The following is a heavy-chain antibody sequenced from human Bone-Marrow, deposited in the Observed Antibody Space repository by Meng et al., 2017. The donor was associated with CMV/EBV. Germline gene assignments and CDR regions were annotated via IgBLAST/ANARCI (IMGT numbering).Heavy chain of an antibody. CDR3: ARGAWENCGGDCYSNWFDP. D-gene: IGHD2-21*01. V-gene: IGHV1-18*01. J-gene: IGHJ5*02. CDR2: ISAYNGNT. Sequence: ASVKVSCKASGYTFTSYGISWVRQAPGQGLEWMGWISAYNGNTNYAQKLQGRVTMTTDTSTSTAYMELRSLRSDDTAVYYGARGAWENCGGDCYSNWFDPWGQGTLVTVSS. CDR1: GYTFTSYG.